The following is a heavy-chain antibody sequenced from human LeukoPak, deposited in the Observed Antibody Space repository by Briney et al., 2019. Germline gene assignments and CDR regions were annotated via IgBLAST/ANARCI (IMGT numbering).Heavy chain of an antibody. CDR2: FGPEDGET. J-gene: IGHJ4*02. Sequence: ASVKVSCKVSGYTLTELSMHWVRQAPGKGLEWMGGFGPEDGETIYAQKFQGRVTMTEDTSTDTAYMELSSLGSEDTAVYYCATGQLELLGLGYWGQGTLVTVSS. CDR3: ATGQLELLGLGY. CDR1: GYTLTELS. D-gene: IGHD1-7*01. V-gene: IGHV1-24*01.